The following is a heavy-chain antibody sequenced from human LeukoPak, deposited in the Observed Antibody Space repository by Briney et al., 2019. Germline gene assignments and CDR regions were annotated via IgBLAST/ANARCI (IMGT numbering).Heavy chain of an antibody. Sequence: PSETLSLTCTVSGGSISSYYWSWIRQPPGKGLEWIGYVYSSGSTNYNPSPKSRVTISVDTSKNQFSLKLSSVTAADTAVYYCARYTYGGYYFDYWGQGTLVTVSS. D-gene: IGHD5-18*01. J-gene: IGHJ4*02. CDR1: GGSISSYY. CDR3: ARYTYGGYYFDY. CDR2: VYSSGST. V-gene: IGHV4-59*01.